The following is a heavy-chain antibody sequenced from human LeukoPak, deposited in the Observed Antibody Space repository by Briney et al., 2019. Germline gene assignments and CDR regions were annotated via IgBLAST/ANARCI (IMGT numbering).Heavy chain of an antibody. J-gene: IGHJ6*02. V-gene: IGHV1-2*02. D-gene: IGHD3-10*01. CDR3: ARPIYYGSGSYYNGMDV. CDR2: INPSSGGT. Sequence: ASVKVSCKASGYTFTGYYMHWVRQAPGQGLEWMGWINPSSGGTNYAQKFQGRVTMTRDTSISTAYMELSRLRSDDTAVYYCARPIYYGSGSYYNGMDVWGQGTTVTVSS. CDR1: GYTFTGYY.